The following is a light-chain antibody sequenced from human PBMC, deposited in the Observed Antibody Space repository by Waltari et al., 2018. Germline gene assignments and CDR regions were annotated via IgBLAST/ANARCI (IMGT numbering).Light chain of an antibody. V-gene: IGLV2-23*03. CDR1: SSDVGRYNL. J-gene: IGLJ3*02. Sequence: QSALTQPASVSGSPGQSITISCTGTSSDVGRYNLVSWYQQHPGKAPKLMIYDGNKRPSGVSNRFSGSKSGNTASLTISGLQGEDEADYHCCSYAGSNTFVVFGGGTKLTVL. CDR3: CSYAGSNTFVV. CDR2: DGN.